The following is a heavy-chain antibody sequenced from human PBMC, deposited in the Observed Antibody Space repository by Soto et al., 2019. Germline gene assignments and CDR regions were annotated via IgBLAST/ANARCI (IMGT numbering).Heavy chain of an antibody. J-gene: IGHJ6*02. Sequence: PAETLSLTCAVYGGSFSGYYWSWIHQPPGMGLEWSWGISHSRSTNDKPSLKSRVTISVDTSKNQFSLKLSSVTAADTAVYYSARDFIVVVVAATLLDHGMDVWRQGTTVTVSS. CDR1: GGSFSGYY. V-gene: IGHV4-34*01. CDR2: ISHSRST. CDR3: ARDFIVVVVAATLLDHGMDV. D-gene: IGHD2-15*01.